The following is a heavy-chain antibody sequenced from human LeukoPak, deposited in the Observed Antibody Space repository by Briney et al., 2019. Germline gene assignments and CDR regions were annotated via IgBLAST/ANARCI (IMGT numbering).Heavy chain of an antibody. CDR3: AKGVRFLEWLLDY. Sequence: GGSLRLSCAASGFTFDDYAMHVVRQAPGKGLEWVSGISWNSGSIGYADSVKGRFTISRDNAKNSLYLQMNSLRAEDTALYYCAKGVRFLEWLLDYWGQGTMVTVSS. V-gene: IGHV3-9*01. J-gene: IGHJ4*02. CDR1: GFTFDDYA. D-gene: IGHD3-3*01. CDR2: ISWNSGSI.